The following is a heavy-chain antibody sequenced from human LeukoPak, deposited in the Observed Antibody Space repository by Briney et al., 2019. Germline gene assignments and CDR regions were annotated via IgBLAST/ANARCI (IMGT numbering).Heavy chain of an antibody. Sequence: GGSLRLSCAASGFTFSSSDMNWVRQAPGRGLEWVSYISDSGYGIYYAESVRGRFTVSRDNAQNSLYLQMNSLRVEDTAVYYCAREELNCGGDCFQHWGQGTLVTVSS. V-gene: IGHV3-48*03. D-gene: IGHD2-21*02. J-gene: IGHJ4*02. CDR3: AREELNCGGDCFQH. CDR2: ISDSGYGI. CDR1: GFTFSSSD.